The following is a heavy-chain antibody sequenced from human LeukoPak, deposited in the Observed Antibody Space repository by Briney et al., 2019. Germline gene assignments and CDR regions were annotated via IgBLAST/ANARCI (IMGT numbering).Heavy chain of an antibody. CDR2: INWNGGST. Sequence: PGGSLRLSCAASGFIFDDYGMSWVRQAPGKGLEWVSGINWNGGSTGYADSVKGRFTISRGNAKNSLYLQMNSLRAEDTALYYCARRGGEYSSSSTNWFDPWGQGTLVTVSS. V-gene: IGHV3-20*04. CDR3: ARRGGEYSSSSTNWFDP. CDR1: GFIFDDYG. D-gene: IGHD6-6*01. J-gene: IGHJ5*02.